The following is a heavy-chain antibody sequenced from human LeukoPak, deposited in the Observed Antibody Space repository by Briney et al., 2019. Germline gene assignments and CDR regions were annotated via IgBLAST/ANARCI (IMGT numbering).Heavy chain of an antibody. CDR2: ISAYNGNT. CDR3: ARDEYSSSSVFDP. J-gene: IGHJ5*02. Sequence: GASVKVSCKASGYTFTGYYMHWVRQAPGQGLEWMGWISAYNGNTNYAQKLQGRVTMTTDTSTSTAYMELRSLRSDDTAVYYCARDEYSSSSVFDPWGQGTLVTVSS. V-gene: IGHV1-18*04. CDR1: GYTFTGYY. D-gene: IGHD6-6*01.